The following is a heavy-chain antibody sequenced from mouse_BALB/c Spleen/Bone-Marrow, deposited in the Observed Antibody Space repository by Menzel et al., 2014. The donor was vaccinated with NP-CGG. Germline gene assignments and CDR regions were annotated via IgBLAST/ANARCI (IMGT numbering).Heavy chain of an antibody. Sequence: VQGVESGPGLVAPSQSLSITCTVSGFSLTGYGVNWVRQPPGKGLEWLGMIWGDGSTDYNSALKSRLSISKDNSKSQVSLKMNSLQTDDTARYYCARGNYGSSLYAMDYWGQGTSVTVSS. CDR1: GFSLTGYG. CDR3: ARGNYGSSLYAMDY. J-gene: IGHJ4*01. CDR2: IWGDGST. D-gene: IGHD1-1*01. V-gene: IGHV2-6-7*01.